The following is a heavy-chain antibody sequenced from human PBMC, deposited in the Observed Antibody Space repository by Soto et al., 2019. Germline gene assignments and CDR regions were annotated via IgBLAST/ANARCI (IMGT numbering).Heavy chain of an antibody. CDR3: ATRVDGSPWLAY. V-gene: IGHV4-4*02. CDR1: GGSISSNYW. Sequence: QVQLQESGPGLVKPSGTLSLTCAVSGGSISSNYWWPWVRQSPGTGLEWIGEIYPSGTTNYNPSLRSRVTISVDRSKNHFSLNLSSLTAADTALYYCATRVDGSPWLAYWGQGTLVTVSS. D-gene: IGHD5-12*01. CDR2: IYPSGTT. J-gene: IGHJ4*02.